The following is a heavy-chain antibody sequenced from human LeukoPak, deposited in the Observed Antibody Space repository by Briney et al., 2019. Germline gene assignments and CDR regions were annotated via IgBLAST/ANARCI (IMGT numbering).Heavy chain of an antibody. J-gene: IGHJ4*02. D-gene: IGHD1-26*01. CDR3: ARDVGRRMIHTTYYFDY. CDR1: GFTFSSYS. CDR2: IKQDGSEK. V-gene: IGHV3-7*01. Sequence: GGSLRLSCAASGFTFSSYSMNWVRQAPGKGLEWVANIKQDGSEKYYVDSVKGRFTISRDNAKNSLYLQMNSLRAENTAVYYCARDVGRRMIHTTYYFDYWGQGTPVTVSS.